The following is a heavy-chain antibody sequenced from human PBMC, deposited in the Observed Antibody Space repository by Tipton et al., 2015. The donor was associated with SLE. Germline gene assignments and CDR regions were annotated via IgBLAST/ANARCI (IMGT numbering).Heavy chain of an antibody. J-gene: IGHJ4*02. CDR3: ARDGSSTGDLDY. D-gene: IGHD7-27*01. CDR2: IYYSGST. Sequence: TLSLTCTVSGGSISSHYWSWIRQPPGKGLEWIGYIYYSGSTNYNPSLKSRVTISVDTSKNQFSLKLSSVTAADTAVYYCARDGSSTGDLDYWGQGTLVTVSS. V-gene: IGHV4-59*11. CDR1: GGSISSHY.